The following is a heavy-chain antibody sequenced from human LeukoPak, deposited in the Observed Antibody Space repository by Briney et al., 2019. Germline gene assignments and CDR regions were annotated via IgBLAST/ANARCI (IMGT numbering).Heavy chain of an antibody. D-gene: IGHD6-6*01. CDR1: GGSVTSDY. CDR2: ISFRWSI. V-gene: IGHV4-4*07. Sequence: SGTVSLTCTVSGGSVTSDYWSWIRQPAGKGLEWIGRISFRWSINYNPSLRSRVAMSVDTSKNQLSLRLSSVTAADTAVYYCARGARPFDYWGQGTLVTVSS. CDR3: ARGARPFDY. J-gene: IGHJ4*02.